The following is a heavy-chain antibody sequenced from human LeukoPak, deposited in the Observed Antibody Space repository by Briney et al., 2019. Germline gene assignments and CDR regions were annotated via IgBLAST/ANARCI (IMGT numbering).Heavy chain of an antibody. V-gene: IGHV4-59*01. J-gene: IGHJ4*02. D-gene: IGHD5-24*01. CDR3: ARGVRWAGPGDY. CDR1: GDSISIYF. CDR2: MEYSGAT. Sequence: SETLSLTCTVSGDSISIYFWTWIRQPPGKGLEWIGYMEYSGATNFNPSLKSRVNITLDMSKKQVSLRLSSVTAADTAVYYCARGVRWAGPGDYWGQGILVTVSS.